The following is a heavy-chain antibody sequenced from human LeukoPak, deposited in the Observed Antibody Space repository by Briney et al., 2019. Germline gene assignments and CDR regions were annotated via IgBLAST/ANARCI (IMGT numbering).Heavy chain of an antibody. CDR3: ARALAAAVGTVDY. J-gene: IGHJ4*02. V-gene: IGHV4-61*02. D-gene: IGHD6-13*01. Sequence: SETLSLTCTVSGGSVSSDNFYWNWLRQPAGKGLEWIGRIHSSGDTNYNPSLKSRVTVSVDVSKNHFSLMLNSVTAADTAVYYCARALAAAVGTVDYWGQGTLVTVSS. CDR1: GGSVSSDNFY. CDR2: IHSSGDT.